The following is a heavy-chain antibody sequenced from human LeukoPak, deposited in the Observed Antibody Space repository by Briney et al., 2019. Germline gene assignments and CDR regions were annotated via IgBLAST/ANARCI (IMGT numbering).Heavy chain of an antibody. D-gene: IGHD2-2*01. J-gene: IGHJ5*02. CDR2: IFTSGST. Sequence: PSETLSLTCSVSGGSISSFYWSWIRQPAGKGLEWIGRIFTSGSTNYNPSLKSRVTMSVDTSKNQFSLKLSSVTAADTAVYYCARGFGSTTSWASPSRFDPWGQGTLVTVSS. CDR1: GGSISSFY. CDR3: ARGFGSTTSWASPSRFDP. V-gene: IGHV4-4*07.